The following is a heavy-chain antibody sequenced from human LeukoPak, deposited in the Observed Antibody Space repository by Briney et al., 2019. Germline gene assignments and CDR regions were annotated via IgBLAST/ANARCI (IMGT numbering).Heavy chain of an antibody. CDR2: IYPGDSDT. CDR1: GYSFTSYW. V-gene: IGHV5-51*01. Sequence: GESLKISCKGSGYSFTSYWIGWVRQMPGKGLEWMGIIYPGDSDTRYSPSFQGQVTISADKSISTAYLQWSSLKASDTAMYYCARGSYCGGDCYSHFDYWGQGTLVTVSS. J-gene: IGHJ4*02. CDR3: ARGSYCGGDCYSHFDY. D-gene: IGHD2-21*02.